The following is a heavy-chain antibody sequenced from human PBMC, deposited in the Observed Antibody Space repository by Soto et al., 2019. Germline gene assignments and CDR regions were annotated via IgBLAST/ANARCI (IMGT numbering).Heavy chain of an antibody. D-gene: IGHD4-4*01. CDR2: ISDSGGST. J-gene: IGHJ4*02. CDR1: GFTFSSFG. V-gene: IGHV3-23*01. Sequence: LRLSCAASGFTFSSFGMNWVRQAPGKGLEWVSLISDSGGSTYHADSVKGRFTISRDNSKNTLYLQMNSPRAEDTAVYYCAKAATITTLYNFDFWGQGTLVTVSS. CDR3: AKAATITTLYNFDF.